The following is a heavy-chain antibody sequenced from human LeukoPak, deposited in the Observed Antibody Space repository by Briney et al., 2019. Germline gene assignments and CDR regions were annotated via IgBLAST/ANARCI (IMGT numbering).Heavy chain of an antibody. V-gene: IGHV1-69*04. Sequence: GASVKVSCKASGGTFSSYAISWVRQAPGQGLEWMGRMIPILGIANYAQKFQGRVTITADKSTSTAYMELSSLRSEDTAVYYCARDRGGYSYGYYYGMDVGGQGTTVTVSS. D-gene: IGHD5-18*01. CDR3: ARDRGGYSYGYYYGMDV. J-gene: IGHJ6*02. CDR1: GGTFSSYA. CDR2: MIPILGIA.